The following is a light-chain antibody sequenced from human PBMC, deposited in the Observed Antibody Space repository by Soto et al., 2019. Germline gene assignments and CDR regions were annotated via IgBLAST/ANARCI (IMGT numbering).Light chain of an antibody. V-gene: IGKV3-15*01. CDR2: GAS. CDR1: QSVSSN. CDR3: QQSYSTPNT. Sequence: ETVMTQSPATLSVSPGERATLSCRASQSVSSNLAWYQHRPGQAPRLLIYGASTRAAGIPARFSGSGSGTEFTLTISSLQSEDFATYYCQQSYSTPNTFGQGTRLEIK. J-gene: IGKJ5*01.